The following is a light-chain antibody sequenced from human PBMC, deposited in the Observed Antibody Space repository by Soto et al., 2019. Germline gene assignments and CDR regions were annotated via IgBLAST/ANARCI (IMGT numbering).Light chain of an antibody. CDR2: GAS. CDR1: QSVISNF. Sequence: EIVLTQSPGTLSLSPGEGATLSCRASQSVISNFLAWYQHKPGQAPRLLIYGASSRATGIPGRFSGSGSGKDFTLTISRLEPEDFAVYYCQQYGSSPRTFGQGTKV. J-gene: IGKJ1*01. V-gene: IGKV3-20*01. CDR3: QQYGSSPRT.